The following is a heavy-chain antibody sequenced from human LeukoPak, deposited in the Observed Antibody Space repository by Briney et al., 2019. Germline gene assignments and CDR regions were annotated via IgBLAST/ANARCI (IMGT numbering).Heavy chain of an antibody. D-gene: IGHD3-10*01. CDR2: INHSGST. J-gene: IGHJ5*02. V-gene: IGHV4-34*01. CDR1: GGSFSGYY. CDR3: ARGRAYYYGSGSSRPNWFDP. Sequence: SETLSLTCAVYGGSFSGYYWSWIRQPPGKGLEWIGEINHSGSTNYNPSLKCRVTISVDTSKNQFSLKLSSVTAADTAVYYCARGRAYYYGSGSSRPNWFDPWGQGTLVTVSS.